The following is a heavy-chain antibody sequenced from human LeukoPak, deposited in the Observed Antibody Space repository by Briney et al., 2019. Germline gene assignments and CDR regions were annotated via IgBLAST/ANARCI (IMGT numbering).Heavy chain of an antibody. V-gene: IGHV3-7*01. CDR3: TFLVREPQH. CDR2: IASDGSYT. Sequence: GGSLRLSCAVSGFAFSQYYMGWVRQAPGKGLESVAIIASDGSYTAYVDSVKGRFTISRGNAKNSLYLQMSSLTAEDTAIYFCTFLVREPQHWGRGTLVTVSS. CDR1: GFAFSQYY. J-gene: IGHJ1*01. D-gene: IGHD3-10*01.